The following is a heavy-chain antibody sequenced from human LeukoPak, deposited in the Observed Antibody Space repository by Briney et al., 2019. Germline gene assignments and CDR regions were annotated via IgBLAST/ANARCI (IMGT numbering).Heavy chain of an antibody. CDR3: ARPAYYYDSSGYYGGDY. D-gene: IGHD3-22*01. Sequence: SETLSLTCAVYGGSFSGYYWSWIRQPPGKGLEWIGEINHSGSTNYNPSLKSRVTISVDTSKNKFSLKLSSVTAADTAVYYCARPAYYYDSSGYYGGDYWGQGTLVTVSS. J-gene: IGHJ4*02. V-gene: IGHV4-34*01. CDR2: INHSGST. CDR1: GGSFSGYY.